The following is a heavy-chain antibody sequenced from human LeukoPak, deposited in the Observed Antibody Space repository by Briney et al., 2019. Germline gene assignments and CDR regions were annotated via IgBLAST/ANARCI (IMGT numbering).Heavy chain of an antibody. J-gene: IGHJ6*02. V-gene: IGHV1-58*02. CDR2: IVVGSGNT. Sequence: ASVKASCKASGFTFTSSAMQWVRQARGQRLEWIGWIVVGSGNTNYAQKFQERVTITRDMSTGTAYMELSSLRSEDTAVYYCAAEGGSTDYYYYGMDVWGQGTTVTVSS. CDR3: AAEGGSTDYYYYGMDV. CDR1: GFTFTSSA. D-gene: IGHD1-26*01.